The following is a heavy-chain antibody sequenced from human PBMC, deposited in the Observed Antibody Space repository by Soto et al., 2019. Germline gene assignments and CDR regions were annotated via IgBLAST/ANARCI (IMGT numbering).Heavy chain of an antibody. D-gene: IGHD1-1*01. J-gene: IGHJ5*02. CDR2: IYGDGVTT. CDR1: GFIFGGFA. V-gene: IGHV3-23*01. Sequence: PGGSLRLSCAGSGFIFGGFAMTWVRQAPGKGLEWVSTIYGDGVTTFYADSVKGRFTISRDNPKSTLYLQMNGLRVDDTAVYYCAKRFIDGVNWSSLGPWGPGTLVTVSS. CDR3: AKRFIDGVNWSSLGP.